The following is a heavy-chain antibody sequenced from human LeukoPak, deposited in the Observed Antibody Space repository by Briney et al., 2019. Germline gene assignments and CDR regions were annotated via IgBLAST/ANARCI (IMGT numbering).Heavy chain of an antibody. J-gene: IGHJ6*02. CDR2: ISDSGGRT. V-gene: IGHV3-23*01. CDR1: GLTLTNYG. D-gene: IGHD5-12*01. Sequence: GGSLRLSCAVSGLTLTNYGMSWVRQAPGKGLEWVAGISDSGGRTIYADSVEGRFTISRDNPKNTLYLQMNSLRAEDTGTYYCAKTHYDLLDVWGQGTTVTVSS. CDR3: AKTHYDLLDV.